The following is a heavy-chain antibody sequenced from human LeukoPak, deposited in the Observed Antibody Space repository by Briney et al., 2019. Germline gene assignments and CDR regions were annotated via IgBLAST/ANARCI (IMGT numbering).Heavy chain of an antibody. J-gene: IGHJ4*02. D-gene: IGHD3-22*01. CDR2: INPNSGDT. V-gene: IGHV1-2*02. CDR1: GYSFTSYD. CDR3: ARDERYDSSGYPFDY. Sequence: GASVKVSCNTSGYSFTSYDINWVRQAPGQGLEWMGWINPNSGDTHFTQKFQGRVTMTRDSSISTAYMELSRLRSDDTAVYYCARDERYDSSGYPFDYWGQGTLVTVSS.